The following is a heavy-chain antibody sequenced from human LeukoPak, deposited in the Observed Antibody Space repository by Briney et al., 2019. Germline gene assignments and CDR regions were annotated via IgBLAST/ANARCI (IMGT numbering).Heavy chain of an antibody. CDR2: ILGGAGST. D-gene: IGHD3-22*01. CDR1: GFSFSSDG. V-gene: IGHV3-23*01. CDR3: AKYDTSGYYYVFDD. J-gene: IGHJ4*02. Sequence: PGGSLRLSCSASGFSFSSDGMSWVRQAPGKGLEWVSGILGGAGSTYYADSVKGRFTISRDNSKNTLYLQMNSLRAEDTAVYYCAKYDTSGYYYVFDDWGQGTLVTVSS.